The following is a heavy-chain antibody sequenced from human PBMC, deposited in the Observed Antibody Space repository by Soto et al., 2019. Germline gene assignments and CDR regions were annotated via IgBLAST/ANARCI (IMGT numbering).Heavy chain of an antibody. CDR2: INPSGGST. D-gene: IGHD4-4*01. J-gene: IGHJ6*02. CDR3: ARASMMKTTTVTTFYYYGMDV. CDR1: GYTFTSYY. Sequence: QVQLVQSGAEVKKPGASVKVSCKASGYTFTSYYMHWVRQAPGQGLEWMGIINPSGGSTSYAQKFQGRVTVTRDTSTSTVYMELRSLRSEDTAVYYCARASMMKTTTVTTFYYYGMDVWGQGTTVTVSS. V-gene: IGHV1-46*01.